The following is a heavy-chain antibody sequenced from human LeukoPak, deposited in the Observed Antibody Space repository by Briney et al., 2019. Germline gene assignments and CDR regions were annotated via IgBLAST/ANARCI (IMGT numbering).Heavy chain of an antibody. V-gene: IGHV4-34*01. J-gene: IGHJ4*02. Sequence: PSETLSLTCAVYGGSFSGYYWSWIRQPPGKGLEWIGEINHSGSTNYNPSLKSRVTISVDTSKNQFSLKLTSVTAADTAVYYCARGGHCSGGSCYGGGFDYWGQGILVTVSS. D-gene: IGHD2-15*01. CDR1: GGSFSGYY. CDR2: INHSGST. CDR3: ARGGHCSGGSCYGGGFDY.